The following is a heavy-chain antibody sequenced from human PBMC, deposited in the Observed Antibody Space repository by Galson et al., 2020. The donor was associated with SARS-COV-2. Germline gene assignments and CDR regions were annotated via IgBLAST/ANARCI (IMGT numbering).Heavy chain of an antibody. CDR1: GFTFSSYA. D-gene: IGHD5-18*01. V-gene: IGHV3-30*04. J-gene: IGHJ4*02. CDR3: ASGPVDTAMPDFDY. CDR2: ISYDGSNK. Sequence: GGSLRLSCAASGFTFSSYAMHWVRQAPGKGLEWVAVISYDGSNKYYADSVKGRFTISRDNSKNTLYLQMNSLRAEDTAVYYCASGPVDTAMPDFDYWGQGTLVTVSS.